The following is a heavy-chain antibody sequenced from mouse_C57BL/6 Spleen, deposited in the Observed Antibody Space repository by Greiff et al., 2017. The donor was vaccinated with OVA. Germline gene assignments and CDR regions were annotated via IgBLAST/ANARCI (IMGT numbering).Heavy chain of an antibody. J-gene: IGHJ3*01. CDR3: TTYSWFAY. CDR1: GFNIKDDY. V-gene: IGHV14-4*01. CDR2: IDPENGDT. Sequence: EVQLQESGAELVRPGASVKLSCTASGFNIKDDYMHWVKQRPEQGLEWIGWIDPENGDTEYASKFQGKATITADTSSNTAYLQLSSLTSEDTAVYYCTTYSWFAYWGQWTLVTVSA.